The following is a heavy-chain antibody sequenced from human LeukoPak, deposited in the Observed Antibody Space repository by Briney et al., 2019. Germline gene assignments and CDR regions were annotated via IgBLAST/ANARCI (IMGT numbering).Heavy chain of an antibody. D-gene: IGHD4-17*01. Sequence: SETLSLTCALSGGSISTSSYYWGWIRQPPGEGPEWIGSIYHSGSTYYNPSLKSRVTISVDTSKNQFSLKLSSVTASDTAVYYCATTTLTLGYYYYYMDVWDRGTTVTVSS. V-gene: IGHV4-39*01. CDR2: IYHSGST. CDR3: ATTTLTLGYYYYYMDV. J-gene: IGHJ6*03. CDR1: GGSISTSSYY.